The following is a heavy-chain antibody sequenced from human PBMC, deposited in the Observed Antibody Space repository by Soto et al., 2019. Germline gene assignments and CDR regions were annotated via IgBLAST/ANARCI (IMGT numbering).Heavy chain of an antibody. CDR2: ISAYNGNT. CDR1: GYTFTSYG. D-gene: IGHD3-10*01. V-gene: IGHV1-18*01. CDR3: ARVYRRDLLLWFGDLLGGYFDY. J-gene: IGHJ4*02. Sequence: ASVKVSCKASGYTFTSYGISWVRQAPGQGLEWMGWISAYNGNTNYAQKLQGRVTMTTDTSTSTAYMELRSLRSDDTAVYYCARVYRRDLLLWFGDLLGGYFDYWGQGTLVTVSS.